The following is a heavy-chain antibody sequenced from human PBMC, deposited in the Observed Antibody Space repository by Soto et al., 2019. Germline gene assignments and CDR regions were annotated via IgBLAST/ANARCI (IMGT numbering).Heavy chain of an antibody. CDR2: IYSGGST. D-gene: IGHD2-8*01. J-gene: IGHJ6*02. Sequence: GGSLRLSCAASGFTVSSNYMSWVRQAPGKGLEWVSVIYSGGSTYYADSVKGRFTISRDNSKNTLYLQMNSLRAEDTAVYYCARGLRYCTNGVCYTAGAYGMDVWGQGTTVTVSS. CDR1: GFTVSSNY. V-gene: IGHV3-53*01. CDR3: ARGLRYCTNGVCYTAGAYGMDV.